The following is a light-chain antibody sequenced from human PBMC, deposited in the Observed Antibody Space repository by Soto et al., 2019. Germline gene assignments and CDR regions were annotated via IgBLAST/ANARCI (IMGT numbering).Light chain of an antibody. J-gene: IGKJ1*01. V-gene: IGKV3-20*01. CDR3: QQYASSLT. Sequence: EILLKQSPDSLSLSPGDRATLSCRASQSFSSTFFAWYQQKPGQAPRLLIYGASSRATGIPDRFSGSVSGTDFTLTISRLEPEDFAVYYCQQYASSLTFGQGTKVEIK. CDR2: GAS. CDR1: QSFSSTF.